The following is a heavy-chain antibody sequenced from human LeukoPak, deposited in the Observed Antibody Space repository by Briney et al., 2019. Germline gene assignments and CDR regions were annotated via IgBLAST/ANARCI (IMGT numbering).Heavy chain of an antibody. Sequence: GGSLRLSCAASGFTFSEYYMSWIRQAPGKGPEWVSYISSSGSTISYAGSVKGRLTISRDNDKNSLNLQMNSLRAEDTAVYYCARDGAVSLYYFYAMDVWGQGTTVTVAS. V-gene: IGHV3-11*01. CDR1: GFTFSEYY. CDR2: ISSSGSTI. CDR3: ARDGAVSLYYFYAMDV. D-gene: IGHD3-16*01. J-gene: IGHJ6*02.